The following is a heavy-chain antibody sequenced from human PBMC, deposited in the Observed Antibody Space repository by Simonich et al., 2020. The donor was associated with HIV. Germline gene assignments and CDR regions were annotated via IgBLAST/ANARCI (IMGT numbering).Heavy chain of an antibody. Sequence: QVTLKESGPALVKPTQTLTLTCTFSGFSLSTSGMRVSWSRPPPGKALEWLARIDWDDDKFYSTSLKTRLTISKDTSKNQVVLTMTNMDPVDTATYYCAHRGLPYGSIWYYFDYWGQGTLVSVSS. CDR3: AHRGLPYGSIWYYFDY. V-gene: IGHV2-70*04. D-gene: IGHD6-13*01. J-gene: IGHJ4*02. CDR1: GFSLSTSGMR. CDR2: IDWDDDK.